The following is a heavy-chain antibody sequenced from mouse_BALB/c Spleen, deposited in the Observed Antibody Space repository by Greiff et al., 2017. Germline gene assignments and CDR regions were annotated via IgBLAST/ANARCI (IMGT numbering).Heavy chain of an antibody. J-gene: IGHJ3*01. D-gene: IGHD2-1*01. Sequence: EVQRVESGGGLVQPGGSRKLSCAASGFTFSSFGMHWVRQAPEKGLEWVAYISSGSSTIYYADTVKGRFTISRDNPKNTLFLQMTSLRSEDTAMYYCASYGNYVAYWGQGTLVTVSA. V-gene: IGHV5-17*02. CDR3: ASYGNYVAY. CDR2: ISSGSSTI. CDR1: GFTFSSFG.